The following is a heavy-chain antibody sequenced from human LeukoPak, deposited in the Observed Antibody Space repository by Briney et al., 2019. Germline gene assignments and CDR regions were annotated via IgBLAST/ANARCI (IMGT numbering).Heavy chain of an antibody. Sequence: PGGSLRLSCAASGFTFSSYSMNWVRQAPGKGLEWVSSISSSSSYIYYADSVKGRFTISRDNAKNSLYLQMNSLRAEDTALYYCATLGYSGSYYLFYYFDYWGQGTLVTVSS. CDR1: GFTFSSYS. J-gene: IGHJ4*02. V-gene: IGHV3-21*04. D-gene: IGHD1-26*01. CDR2: ISSSSSYI. CDR3: ATLGYSGSYYLFYYFDY.